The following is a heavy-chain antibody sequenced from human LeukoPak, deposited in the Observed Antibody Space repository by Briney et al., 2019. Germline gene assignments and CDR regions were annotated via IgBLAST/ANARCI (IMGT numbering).Heavy chain of an antibody. Sequence: PGGSLRLSCAASGFTFSSYGMHWVRQAPGKGLEWVAFIRYDGSNKYYADSVKGRFTISRDNSKNTLCLQMNSLRAEDTAVYYCAKQYSSSWYGYFDYWGQGTLVTVSS. V-gene: IGHV3-30*02. J-gene: IGHJ4*02. D-gene: IGHD6-13*01. CDR2: IRYDGSNK. CDR1: GFTFSSYG. CDR3: AKQYSSSWYGYFDY.